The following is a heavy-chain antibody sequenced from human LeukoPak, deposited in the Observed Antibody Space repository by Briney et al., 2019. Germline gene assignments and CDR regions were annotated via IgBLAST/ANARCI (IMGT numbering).Heavy chain of an antibody. Sequence: SVKVSCKASGYTFTSYYMHWVRQAPGQGLEWMGGIIPIFGTANYAQKFQGRVTITADESTSTAYMELSSLRSEDTAVYYCARSGYSYGYGNYYYYGMDVWGQGTTVTVSS. CDR3: ARSGYSYGYGNYYYYGMDV. CDR1: GYTFTSYY. J-gene: IGHJ6*02. D-gene: IGHD5-18*01. CDR2: IIPIFGTA. V-gene: IGHV1-69*13.